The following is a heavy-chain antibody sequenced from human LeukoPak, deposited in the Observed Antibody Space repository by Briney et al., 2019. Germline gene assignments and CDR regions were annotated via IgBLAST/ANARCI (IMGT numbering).Heavy chain of an antibody. CDR1: SGSINSGDYY. CDR2: IYYTGTT. V-gene: IGHV4-61*03. Sequence: SETLSLTCNVSSGSINSGDYYWSWIRQPPGKGLEWIGHIYYTGTTNYNPSLKSRVTISVDRSKNHFSLKLKSVTNADTAVYYCARAGPWQIDPWGQGILVTVSS. J-gene: IGHJ5*02. D-gene: IGHD3-10*01. CDR3: ARAGPWQIDP.